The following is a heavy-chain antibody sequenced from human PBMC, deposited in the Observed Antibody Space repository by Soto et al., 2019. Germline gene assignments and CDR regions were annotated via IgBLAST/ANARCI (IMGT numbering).Heavy chain of an antibody. J-gene: IGHJ4*02. CDR1: GFTYSVTW. Sequence: EEQLVESGGGLVQPGGSLRLSCAASGFTYSVTWMSWVRQPPGKGLEWVANIKQDGSDKNYVDSVKGRFTISRDNTKNSLFLQMNSLRAEDTAVYYCVRGGGHFANWGQGTLVTVSS. V-gene: IGHV3-7*03. CDR2: IKQDGSDK. CDR3: VRGGGHFAN.